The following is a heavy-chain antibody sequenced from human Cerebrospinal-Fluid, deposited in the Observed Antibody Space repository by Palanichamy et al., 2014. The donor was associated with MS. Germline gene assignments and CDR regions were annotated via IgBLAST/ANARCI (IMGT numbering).Heavy chain of an antibody. CDR3: AKDLVSDHYYYYGMDV. V-gene: IGHV3-30*18. CDR2: IWYDGSNP. CDR1: GFTFSSYG. D-gene: IGHD6-13*01. Sequence: QVQLVESGGGVVQPGRSLRLSCAASGFTFSSYGMHWVRQAPGKGLEWVAVIWYDGSNPYYADSLKGRFTMSRDNSKNTLYLQMNSLRAEDTAVYYCAKDLVSDHYYYYGMDVWGQGTTVTVS. J-gene: IGHJ6*02.